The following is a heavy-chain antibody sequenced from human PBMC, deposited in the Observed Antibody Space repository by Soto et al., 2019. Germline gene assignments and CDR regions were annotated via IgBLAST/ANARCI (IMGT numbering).Heavy chain of an antibody. CDR1: GFTFSTYA. CDR3: AKDYCTSPSCSFDS. J-gene: IGHJ4*02. D-gene: IGHD2-2*01. Sequence: PGGSLRLSCAASGFTFSTYAMNWVRQAPGKGLEWVSALRGTGGKPYFADSVKGRFTMSRDNSKNTLYLQMNSLRVEDTAVYYCAKDYCTSPSCSFDSWGQGILVTVSS. V-gene: IGHV3-23*01. CDR2: LRGTGGKP.